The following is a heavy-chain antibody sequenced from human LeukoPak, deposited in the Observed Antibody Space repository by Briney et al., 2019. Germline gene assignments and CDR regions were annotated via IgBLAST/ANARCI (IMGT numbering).Heavy chain of an antibody. V-gene: IGHV3-33*01. CDR3: ARGSGIYRPFDY. CDR1: GYTFTDYY. CDR2: IWYDGSNK. J-gene: IGHJ4*02. Sequence: SCKASGYTFTDYYMHWVRQAPGKGLEWVAVIWYDGSNKYYADSVKGRFTISRDNSKNTLYLQMNSLRAEDTAVYYCARGSGIYRPFDYWGQGTLVTVSS. D-gene: IGHD3-10*01.